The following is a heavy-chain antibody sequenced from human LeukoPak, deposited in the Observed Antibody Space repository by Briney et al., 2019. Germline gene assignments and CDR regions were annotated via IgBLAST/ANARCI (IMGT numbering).Heavy chain of an antibody. CDR1: GGSISGYY. V-gene: IGHV4-59*01. J-gene: IGHJ4*02. Sequence: SETLSLTCTVSGGSISGYYWSWIRQPPGKGLEWIGYIRYSGTTNYSPSLKSRATISVDTSKNQFSLNLISVAAADTAIYYCARVSSGGYFHTYYFDYWGQGTLVTVSS. CDR2: IRYSGTT. CDR3: ARVSSGGYFHTYYFDY. D-gene: IGHD3-22*01.